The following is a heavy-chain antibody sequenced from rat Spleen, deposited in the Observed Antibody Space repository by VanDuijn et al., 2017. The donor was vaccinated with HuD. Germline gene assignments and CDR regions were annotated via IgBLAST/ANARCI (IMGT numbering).Heavy chain of an antibody. Sequence: EVQLVESGGGLVQPGRSLKLSCAASGFTFSSFPMAWVRQAPKKGLEWVASISSDGSRTYYRDSVKGRFTISRDNAKSSLYLQMDSLRSGDTATYYCVRQDTSGYSNWFTYWGQGVMVTVSS. CDR2: ISSDGSRT. CDR3: VRQDTSGYSNWFTY. CDR1: GFTFSSFP. V-gene: IGHV5-29*01. D-gene: IGHD4-3*01. J-gene: IGHJ2*01.